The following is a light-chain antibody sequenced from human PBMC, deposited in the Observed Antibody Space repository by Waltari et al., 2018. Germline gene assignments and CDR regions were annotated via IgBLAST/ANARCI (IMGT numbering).Light chain of an antibody. CDR1: QRISSW. CDR3: QQYNSYSKT. V-gene: IGKV1-5*03. CDR2: KAS. Sequence: DIQITQSPSTLSASLGDRVPITCRASQRISSWVACYQQKPGKAPKLLIYKASSLESGVPSRFSGSGSGTEFTLTISSLQPDDFATYYCQQYNSYSKTFGQGTKVEIK. J-gene: IGKJ1*01.